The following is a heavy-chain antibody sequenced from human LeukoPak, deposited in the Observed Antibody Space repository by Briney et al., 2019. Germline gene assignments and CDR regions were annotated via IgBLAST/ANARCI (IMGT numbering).Heavy chain of an antibody. D-gene: IGHD6-25*01. CDR1: GFTFSSYA. Sequence: PGRSLRLSCAASGFTFSSYAMHWVRQAPGKGLEWVAVISYDGSNKYYADSVKGRFTISRDNSKNTLYLQMNSLRAEDTAVYYCARDPVSGGYYYYYMVVWGKGTTVTVSS. J-gene: IGHJ6*03. V-gene: IGHV3-30*01. CDR3: ARDPVSGGYYYYYMVV. CDR2: ISYDGSNK.